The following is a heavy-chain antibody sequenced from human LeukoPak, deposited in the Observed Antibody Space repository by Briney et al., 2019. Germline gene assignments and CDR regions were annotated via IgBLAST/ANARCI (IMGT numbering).Heavy chain of an antibody. CDR2: MYYRGTT. Sequence: PSETLALTCSVSGGSISSSSYYWGWIRQSPGKELEWIGSMYYRGTTYENSFFKSRLTLSIDTSNNQFSLKRTSVTAADTAVYFCAREYSRSVVAGSRPDLWGQGLLVTVSS. D-gene: IGHD2-21*01. CDR3: AREYSRSVVAGSRPDL. J-gene: IGHJ4*02. V-gene: IGHV4-39*02. CDR1: GGSISSSSYY.